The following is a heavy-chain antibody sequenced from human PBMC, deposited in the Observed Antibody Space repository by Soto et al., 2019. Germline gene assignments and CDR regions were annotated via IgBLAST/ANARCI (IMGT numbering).Heavy chain of an antibody. CDR2: ISGSGSTT. CDR1: GFTFSSYA. D-gene: IGHD2-2*01. CDR3: AKPNLICSSTSCYDY. Sequence: GGSLRLSCVASGFTFSSYAMTWVRQAPGKGLEWVSVISGSGSTTYYADSVKGQFTISRDTSKNTLYLQMNGLRADDTAVYYCAKPNLICSSTSCYDYWGQGTLVTVSS. J-gene: IGHJ4*02. V-gene: IGHV3-23*01.